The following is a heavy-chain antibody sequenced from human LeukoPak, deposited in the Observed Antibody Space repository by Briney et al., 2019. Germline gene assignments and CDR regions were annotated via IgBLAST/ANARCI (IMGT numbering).Heavy chain of an antibody. D-gene: IGHD6-13*01. CDR2: IWYDGSNK. CDR3: ARGSHSSLFDP. V-gene: IGHV3-33*01. J-gene: IGHJ5*02. Sequence: GGSLRLSCAASGFTFSSYGMHWVRQAPGKGLEWVAVIWYDGSNKYYADSVKGRFTISRDNSKNTLYLQMNSLRAEDTAVYHCARGSHSSLFDPWGQGTLVTVSS. CDR1: GFTFSSYG.